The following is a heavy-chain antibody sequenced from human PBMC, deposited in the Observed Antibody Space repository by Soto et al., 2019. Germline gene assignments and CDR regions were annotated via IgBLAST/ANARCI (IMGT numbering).Heavy chain of an antibody. D-gene: IGHD4-17*01. CDR2: IYHSGST. Sequence: SETLSLTCAVSSGSISSSNWWSWVRQPPGKGLEWIGEIYHSGSTNYNPSLKSRVTISVDKSKNQFSLKLSSVTAADTAVYYCARFNRPGLGGDYDYYYYYMDVWGKGTTVTVSS. J-gene: IGHJ6*03. CDR1: SGSISSSNW. CDR3: ARFNRPGLGGDYDYYYYYMDV. V-gene: IGHV4-4*02.